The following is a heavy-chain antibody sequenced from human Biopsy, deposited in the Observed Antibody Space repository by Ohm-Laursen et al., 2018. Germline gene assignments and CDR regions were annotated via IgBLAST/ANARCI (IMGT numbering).Heavy chain of an antibody. J-gene: IGHJ4*02. V-gene: IGHV1-69*06. Sequence: AASVKVSCKASGGTLSSYAITWVRQAPGQGLEWMGGIIPMFGTANYAQKFQGRVTITADKSTSTAYMELSRLRSEDTAVYYCAERTGNSPGFWGQGTLVTVSS. CDR2: IIPMFGTA. D-gene: IGHD1-1*01. CDR3: AERTGNSPGF. CDR1: GGTLSSYA.